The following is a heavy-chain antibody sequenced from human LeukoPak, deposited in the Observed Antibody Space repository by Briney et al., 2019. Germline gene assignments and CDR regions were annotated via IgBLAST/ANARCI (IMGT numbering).Heavy chain of an antibody. D-gene: IGHD3-22*01. CDR1: GFTFSSYA. V-gene: IGHV3-23*01. CDR3: ARSMIVVVTNYYYGMDV. Sequence: GGSLRLSCAASGFTFSSYAMSWVRQAPGKGLEWVSAISDSAGSTYYADSVKGRFTISRDNAKNSLYLQMNSLRAEDTALYYCARSMIVVVTNYYYGMDVWGQGTTVTVSS. J-gene: IGHJ6*02. CDR2: ISDSAGST.